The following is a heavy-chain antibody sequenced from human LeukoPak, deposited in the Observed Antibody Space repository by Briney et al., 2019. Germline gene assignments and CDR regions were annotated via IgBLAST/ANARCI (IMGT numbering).Heavy chain of an antibody. D-gene: IGHD6-25*01. Sequence: SETLSLTCTVSGGSISSSSSYWGWIRQPPGKGLDWIGHIYYSGSTYYNPSLKSRVTVSVDTSKKQFSLKLTSVTAADTAVYYCAREGGFYRPLDYSGQGTLVTVSS. V-gene: IGHV4-39*07. CDR3: AREGGFYRPLDY. CDR2: IYYSGST. J-gene: IGHJ4*02. CDR1: GGSISSSSSY.